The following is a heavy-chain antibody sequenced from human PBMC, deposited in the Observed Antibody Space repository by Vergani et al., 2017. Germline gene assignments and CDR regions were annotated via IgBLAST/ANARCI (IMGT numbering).Heavy chain of an antibody. J-gene: IGHJ6*02. CDR3: ARGVSGSYYYYYGMDV. V-gene: IGHV3-66*02. D-gene: IGHD1-26*01. CDR1: GFTFSSYA. Sequence: EVQLLESGGGLVQPGGSLRLSCAASGFTFSSYAMSWVRQAPGKGLEWVSVIYSGGSTYYADSVKGRFTISRDNSKNTLYLQMNSLRAEDTAVYYCARGVSGSYYYYYGMDVWGQGTTVTVSS. CDR2: IYSGGST.